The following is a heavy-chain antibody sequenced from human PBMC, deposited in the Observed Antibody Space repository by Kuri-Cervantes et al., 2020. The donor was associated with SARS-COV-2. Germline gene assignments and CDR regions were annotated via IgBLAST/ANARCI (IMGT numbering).Heavy chain of an antibody. CDR1: GGSFSGYY. CDR3: ARTSEEHMIVVVITTGGWFDP. D-gene: IGHD3-22*01. V-gene: IGHV4-34*01. Sequence: GSLRLSCAVYGGSFSGYYWSWIRQPPGKGLEWIGEINHSGSTNYNTSLKSRVTISVDTSKNKFFLKLSSVTAADTAVYYCARTSEEHMIVVVITTGGWFDPWGQGTLFTVSS. J-gene: IGHJ5*02. CDR2: INHSGST.